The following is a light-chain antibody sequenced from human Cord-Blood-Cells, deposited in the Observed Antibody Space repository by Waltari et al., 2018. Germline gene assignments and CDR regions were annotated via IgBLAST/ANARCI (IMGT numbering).Light chain of an antibody. CDR3: QQSYSTPYT. V-gene: IGKV1-39*01. CDR1: QSISSY. J-gene: IGKJ2*01. CDR2: AAS. Sequence: DIQITQSPSSLSASVGDSATITCLASQSISSYLKWYQQKPGKAPKLLIYAASRLQSGVPSRFSGSGSGTDFTLTISSLQPEDFATYYCQQSYSTPYTFGQGTKLEIK.